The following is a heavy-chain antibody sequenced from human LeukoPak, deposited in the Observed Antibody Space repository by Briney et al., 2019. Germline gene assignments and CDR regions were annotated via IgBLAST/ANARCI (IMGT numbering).Heavy chain of an antibody. CDR2: INHSGST. Sequence: SETLSLTCAVYGGSFSGYYWSWIRQPPGKGLEWIGEINHSGSTNYNPSLKSRVTISVDTSKNQFSLKLSSVTAADTAVYYCAQNYYGSGSRGWFDPWGQGTLVTVSS. D-gene: IGHD3-10*01. CDR3: AQNYYGSGSRGWFDP. CDR1: GGSFSGYY. V-gene: IGHV4-34*01. J-gene: IGHJ5*02.